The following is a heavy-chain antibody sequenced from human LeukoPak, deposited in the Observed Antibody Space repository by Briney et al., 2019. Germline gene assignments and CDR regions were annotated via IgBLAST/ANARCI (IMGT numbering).Heavy chain of an antibody. V-gene: IGHV1-18*01. Sequence: ASVKVSCKASGYTFTSYGISWVRQVPGQGLEWIGWISAYTGNTNYAQNLQGRVTMTTDTSTRTAYMDLRSLRSDDTAVYYCARDLIVGATLAGGHDAFDIWGQGTMVTVSS. CDR2: ISAYTGNT. D-gene: IGHD1-26*01. CDR1: GYTFTSYG. CDR3: ARDLIVGATLAGGHDAFDI. J-gene: IGHJ3*02.